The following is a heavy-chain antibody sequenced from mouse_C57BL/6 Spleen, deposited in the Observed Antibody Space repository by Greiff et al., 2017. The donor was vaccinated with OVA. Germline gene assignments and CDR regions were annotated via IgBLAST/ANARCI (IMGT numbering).Heavy chain of an antibody. CDR3: ASYSSWMNDY. Sequence: EVKVVESGGGLVQPGGSLSLSCAASGFTFTDYYMSWVRQPPGKALEWLGFIRNKANGYTTEYSASVKGRFTISRDNSQSILHLQMNALSAEDSATYYCASYSSWMNDYWGQGTSVTVSS. V-gene: IGHV7-3*01. CDR2: IRNKANGYTT. J-gene: IGHJ4*01. CDR1: GFTFTDYY. D-gene: IGHD1-1*01.